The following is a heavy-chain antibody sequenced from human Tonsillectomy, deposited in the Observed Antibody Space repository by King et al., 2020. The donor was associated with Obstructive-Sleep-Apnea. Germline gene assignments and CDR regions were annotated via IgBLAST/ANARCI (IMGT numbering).Heavy chain of an antibody. CDR1: GGSFSGYY. CDR2: INHSGST. Sequence: VQLQQWGAGLLKPSETLSLTCAVYGGSFSGYYWSWIRQPPGKGLEWIGEINHSGSTNYNPSLKSGVTISLDTSKNQFSLELSSVTAADTAVYYCARGGWGSSWPFDYWGQGTLVTVSS. V-gene: IGHV4-34*01. D-gene: IGHD6-13*01. J-gene: IGHJ4*02. CDR3: ARGGWGSSWPFDY.